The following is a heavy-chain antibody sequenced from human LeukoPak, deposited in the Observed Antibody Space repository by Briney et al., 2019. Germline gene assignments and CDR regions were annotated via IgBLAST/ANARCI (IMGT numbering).Heavy chain of an antibody. V-gene: IGHV3-21*01. CDR2: ISSSSSYI. CDR3: ARAPGYRGFLDY. D-gene: IGHD6-13*01. Sequence: GGSLRLSCAASGVTLCSFNMNWVRPAPGGGVEWVSFISSSSSYIYYAESVKGRFTISRDKAKNSLYLQMNSLRAEDTAVYYCARAPGYRGFLDYWGQGTLVTVSS. CDR1: GVTLCSFN. J-gene: IGHJ4*02.